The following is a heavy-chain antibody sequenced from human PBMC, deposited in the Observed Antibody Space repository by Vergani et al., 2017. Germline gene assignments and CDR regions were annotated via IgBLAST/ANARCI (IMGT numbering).Heavy chain of an antibody. V-gene: IGHV1-69*02. D-gene: IGHD3-9*01. CDR2: IIPILGIA. Sequence: QVQLVQSGAEVKKPGSSVKVSCKASGGTFSSYTISWVRQAPGQGLEWMGRIIPILGIANYAQKFQGRVTITADKSTSKAYMELSSLRSEDTAVYYCARGTYDILTGGWFDPWGQGTLVTVSS. CDR1: GGTFSSYT. CDR3: ARGTYDILTGGWFDP. J-gene: IGHJ5*02.